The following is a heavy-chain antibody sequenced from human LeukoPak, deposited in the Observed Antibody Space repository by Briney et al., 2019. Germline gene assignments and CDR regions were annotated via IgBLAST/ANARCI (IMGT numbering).Heavy chain of an antibody. CDR1: GFTFSSYG. CDR2: IWYDGSNK. Sequence: GGSLRLSCAASGFTFSSYGMHWVRQAPGKGLEWVAVIWYDGSNKYYADSVKGRFTISRDNSKNTLYLQMNSLRAEDTAVYYCARDQYSSSWSRRRYYYGMDVWGQGTTVTVSS. CDR3: ARDQYSSSWSRRRYYYGMDV. D-gene: IGHD6-13*01. J-gene: IGHJ6*02. V-gene: IGHV3-33*01.